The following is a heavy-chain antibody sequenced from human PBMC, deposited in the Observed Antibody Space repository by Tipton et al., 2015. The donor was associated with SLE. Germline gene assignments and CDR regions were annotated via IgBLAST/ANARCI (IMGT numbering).Heavy chain of an antibody. CDR1: GGSISSSIHY. CDR2: IYYSGRT. CDR3: ARVQAYEGFDP. Sequence: TLSLTCTVSGGSISSSIHYWGWIRQSPGKGLEWIGNIYYSGRTNYNPSLKSRVIISVDTSKNQFSMNLRSVTAADTAVYYCARVQAYEGFDPWGQGTLVTVSS. J-gene: IGHJ5*02. V-gene: IGHV4-39*07. D-gene: IGHD3-16*01.